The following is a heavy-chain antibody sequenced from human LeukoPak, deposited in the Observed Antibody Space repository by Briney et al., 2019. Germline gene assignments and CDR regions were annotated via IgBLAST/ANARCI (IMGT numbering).Heavy chain of an antibody. CDR2: IKRNIDGGTT. Sequence: GPLRLSCAASGFPFISTWMSWCRRAPGKGLEGVGRIKRNIDGGTTDYAAPVDGRFTISRDDSNNTLYLQMNSLKTEDTVVYYCVTGLGRTDHDYWGQGTLVTVSS. V-gene: IGHV3-15*01. CDR1: GFPFISTW. D-gene: IGHD1/OR15-1a*01. J-gene: IGHJ4*02. CDR3: VTGLGRTDHDY.